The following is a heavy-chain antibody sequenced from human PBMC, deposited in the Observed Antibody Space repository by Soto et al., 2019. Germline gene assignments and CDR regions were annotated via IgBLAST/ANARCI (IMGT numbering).Heavy chain of an antibody. CDR1: GFTFSSYT. CDR2: ISGSGGST. CDR3: AKPGSRSGWFDP. J-gene: IGHJ5*02. V-gene: IGHV3-23*01. D-gene: IGHD6-6*01. Sequence: EVQLLESGGGLVQPGGSLRLSCAASGFTFSSYTMSWVRQAPGKGLEWVSAISGSGGSTYYADSVKGRFTISRDNSKNTLYLQMNSLRAEDTAVYYCAKPGSRSGWFDPWGQGTLVTVSS.